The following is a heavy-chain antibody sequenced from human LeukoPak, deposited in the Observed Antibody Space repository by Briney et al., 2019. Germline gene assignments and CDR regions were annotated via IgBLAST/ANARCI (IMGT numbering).Heavy chain of an antibody. V-gene: IGHV3-53*01. CDR3: ARVSRLTFQH. Sequence: GGSLRLSCAASGFTFSTYAMTWVRQAPGKGLEWVSVIYSGGSTYYADPVKGRFTISRDNSKNTLYLQMNSLRAEDTAVYYCARVSRLTFQHWGQGTLVTVSS. CDR2: IYSGGST. CDR1: GFTFSTYA. D-gene: IGHD3-22*01. J-gene: IGHJ1*01.